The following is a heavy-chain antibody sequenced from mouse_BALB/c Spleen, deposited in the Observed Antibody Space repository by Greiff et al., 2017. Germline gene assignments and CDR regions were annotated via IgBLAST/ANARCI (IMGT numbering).Heavy chain of an antibody. Sequence: VQLQQSGPELVKPGASVKMSCKASGYTFTSYWMHWVKQRPGQGLEWIGYINPSTGYTEYNQKFKDKATLTADKSSSTAYMQLSSLTSEDSAVYYCARGVGRFDYWGQGTTLTVSS. V-gene: IGHV1S26*01. CDR1: GYTFTSYW. D-gene: IGHD4-1*01. J-gene: IGHJ2*01. CDR2: INPSTGYT. CDR3: ARGVGRFDY.